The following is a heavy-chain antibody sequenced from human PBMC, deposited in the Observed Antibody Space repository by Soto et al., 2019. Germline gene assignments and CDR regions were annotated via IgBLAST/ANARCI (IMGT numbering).Heavy chain of an antibody. J-gene: IGHJ4*02. CDR2: IYYSGST. D-gene: IGHD6-19*01. Sequence: SETLSLTCAVSGGSISSYYWSWIRQPPGKGLEWIGYIYYSGSTNYNPPLKSRVTISVDTSKNQSSLKLTSVTAADTAVYYCARSRYTSGWWTPPFYYWGQGTLVTVSS. V-gene: IGHV4-59*01. CDR1: GGSISSYY. CDR3: ARSRYTSGWWTPPFYY.